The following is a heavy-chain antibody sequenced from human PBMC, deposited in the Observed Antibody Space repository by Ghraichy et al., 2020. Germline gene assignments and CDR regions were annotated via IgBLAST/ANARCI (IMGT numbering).Heavy chain of an antibody. Sequence: GGSLRLSCAGSGFTFSSYEMNWVRQAPGKGLEWVSYIRGTTSAIYYADSVKGRFTMSRDNAKSSLYLQMNSLRVEDTAVYYCARAEADGGIDFWGRGPLVTVSS. V-gene: IGHV3-48*03. CDR2: IRGTTSAI. CDR3: ARAEADGGIDF. J-gene: IGHJ4*02. CDR1: GFTFSSYE. D-gene: IGHD3-16*01.